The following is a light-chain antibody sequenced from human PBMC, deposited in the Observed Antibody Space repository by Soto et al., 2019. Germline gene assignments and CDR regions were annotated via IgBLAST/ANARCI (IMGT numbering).Light chain of an antibody. V-gene: IGLV1-47*01. J-gene: IGLJ1*01. CDR1: RSNIGRNF. CDR3: GSWDSSLSAYV. CDR2: RNN. Sequence: QAVVTQSPSASGTPGQRVTISCSGSRSNIGRNFAYWYQHVPGTAPRLLIQRNNERPSGVPDRFSGSKSGTSATLGITGFQTGDEADYYCGSWDSSLSAYVFGTGTKLTVL.